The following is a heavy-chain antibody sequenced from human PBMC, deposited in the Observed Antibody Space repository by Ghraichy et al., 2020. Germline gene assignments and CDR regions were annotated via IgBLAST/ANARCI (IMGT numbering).Heavy chain of an antibody. D-gene: IGHD5-18*01. Sequence: ASVKVSCKASGYTFTSYDINWVRQATGQGLEWMGWMNPNSGNTGYAQKFQGRVTMTRNTSISTAYMELSSLRSEDTAVYYCARVGLGYSYDDGYYYYMDVWGKGTTVTVSS. CDR2: MNPNSGNT. CDR1: GYTFTSYD. J-gene: IGHJ6*03. CDR3: ARVGLGYSYDDGYYYYMDV. V-gene: IGHV1-8*02.